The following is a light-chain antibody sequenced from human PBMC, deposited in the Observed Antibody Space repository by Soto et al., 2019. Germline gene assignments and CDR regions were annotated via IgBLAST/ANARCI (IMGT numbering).Light chain of an antibody. J-gene: IGKJ1*01. CDR1: QSVSSSY. Sequence: EIVLTQSPGTLSLSPGERATLSCRASQSVSSSYLAWYQQKPGQAPRLLIYGASSRATGIPDRFSGSGSGTDFTLTIRRLEPEDFAVYYCQQYGKSPGTFGQGPKVEIK. CDR3: QQYGKSPGT. V-gene: IGKV3-20*01. CDR2: GAS.